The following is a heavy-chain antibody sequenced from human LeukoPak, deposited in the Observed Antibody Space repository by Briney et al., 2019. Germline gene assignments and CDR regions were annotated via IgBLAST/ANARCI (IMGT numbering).Heavy chain of an antibody. CDR3: ARTGAFDI. V-gene: IGHV5-51*01. CDR2: IYPGDSDT. Sequence: GGSLKISFKGSGSRFTNYWIGWVRQMPGKGLEWMGIIYPGDSDTRYSPSFQGQVTISVDKSITTAYLQWSSLKASDTAMYFCARTGAFDIWGQGTMVTVSS. CDR1: GSRFTNYW. J-gene: IGHJ3*02.